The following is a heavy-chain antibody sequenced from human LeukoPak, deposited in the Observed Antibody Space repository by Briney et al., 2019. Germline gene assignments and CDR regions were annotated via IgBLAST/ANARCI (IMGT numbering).Heavy chain of an antibody. Sequence: SQTLSLTCTVSGGSISSGGYSWSWIRQPPGKGLEWIGYIYHSGSTYYNPSLKSRVTISVDRSKNQFSLKLSSVTAADTAVYYCARESFTVSYFDYWGQGTLVTVSS. CDR3: ARESFTVSYFDY. V-gene: IGHV4-30-2*01. J-gene: IGHJ4*02. D-gene: IGHD2-8*02. CDR1: GGSISSGGYS. CDR2: IYHSGST.